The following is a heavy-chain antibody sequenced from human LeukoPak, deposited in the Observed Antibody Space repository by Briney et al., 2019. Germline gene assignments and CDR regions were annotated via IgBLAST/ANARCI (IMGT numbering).Heavy chain of an antibody. J-gene: IGHJ2*01. CDR2: INHSGST. CDR3: AREGTLGSSGYYSAAYFDL. D-gene: IGHD3-22*01. CDR1: GGSFSGYY. V-gene: IGHV4-34*01. Sequence: SETLSLTCAVYGGSFSGYYWSWIRQPPGKGLEWIGEINHSGSTNYNPSLKSRVTISVDTSKNQFSLKLSSVTAADTAVYYCAREGTLGSSGYYSAAYFDLWGRGTLVTVSS.